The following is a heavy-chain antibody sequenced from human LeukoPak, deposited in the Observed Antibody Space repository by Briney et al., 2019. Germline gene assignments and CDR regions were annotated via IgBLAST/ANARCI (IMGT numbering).Heavy chain of an antibody. J-gene: IGHJ6*03. Sequence: SETLSLTCPVYGGSFSGYYWSWIRQPPGKGLEWIGEINHSGSTNYNPSLKSRVTISVDTSKNQFSLKLSSVTAADTAVYYCAREGPLRYFDWSRFYYYYYMDVWGKGTTVTVSS. CDR3: AREGPLRYFDWSRFYYYYYMDV. CDR2: INHSGST. CDR1: GGSFSGYY. V-gene: IGHV4-34*01. D-gene: IGHD3-9*01.